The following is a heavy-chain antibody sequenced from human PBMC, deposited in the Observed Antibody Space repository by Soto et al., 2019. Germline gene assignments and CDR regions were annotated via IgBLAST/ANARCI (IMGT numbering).Heavy chain of an antibody. J-gene: IGHJ4*02. D-gene: IGHD4-4*01. CDR3: ARDVIATHNYFET. CDR1: VGSIYSGHYY. Sequence: SSTXSLTCTVAVGSIYSGHYYLSWIRQPPGNGLDWIGYVYYSGTTNYNPFLKSRVTLSLDKSKNQFSLKMNSVTAADTAVYYCARDVIATHNYFETWGQGPLVTV. V-gene: IGHV4-61*01. CDR2: VYYSGTT.